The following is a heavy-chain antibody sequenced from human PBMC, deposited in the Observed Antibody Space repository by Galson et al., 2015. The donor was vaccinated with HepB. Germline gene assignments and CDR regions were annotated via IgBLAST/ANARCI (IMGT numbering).Heavy chain of an antibody. CDR3: ARSDVAAAGRGWFDP. CDR2: TYYRSKWYN. J-gene: IGHJ5*02. CDR1: GDSVSSNSAA. V-gene: IGHV6-1*01. D-gene: IGHD6-13*01. Sequence: CAISGDSVSSNSAAWNWIRQSPSRGLEWLGRTYYRSKWYNDYAVSVKSRITINPDTSKNQFSLQLNSVTPEDTAVYYCARSDVAAAGRGWFDPWGQGTLVTVSS.